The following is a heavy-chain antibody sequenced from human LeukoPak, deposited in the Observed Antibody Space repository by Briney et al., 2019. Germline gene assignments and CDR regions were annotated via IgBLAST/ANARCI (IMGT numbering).Heavy chain of an antibody. Sequence: GGSLRLPCAASGFTFSSYEMNWVRQAPGKGLEWVSYISSSGSTIYYADSVKGRFTISRDNAKNSLYLQMNSLRAEDTAVFYCAELGITMIGGVWGKGTTVTISS. D-gene: IGHD3-10*02. J-gene: IGHJ6*04. CDR2: ISSSGSTI. CDR3: AELGITMIGGV. V-gene: IGHV3-48*03. CDR1: GFTFSSYE.